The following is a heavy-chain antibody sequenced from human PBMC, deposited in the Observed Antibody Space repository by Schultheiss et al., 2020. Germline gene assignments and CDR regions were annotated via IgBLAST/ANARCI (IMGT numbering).Heavy chain of an antibody. D-gene: IGHD6-6*01. CDR3: ARRLAARRVSYYFDY. CDR1: GGSFSGYY. Sequence: SETLSLTCAVYGGSFSGYYWSWIRQPPGKGLEWIGEINHSGSTNYNPSLKSRVTISVDTSKNQFSLKLSSVTAADTAVYYCARRLAARRVSYYFDYWGQGTLVTVSS. J-gene: IGHJ4*02. CDR2: INHSGST. V-gene: IGHV4-34*01.